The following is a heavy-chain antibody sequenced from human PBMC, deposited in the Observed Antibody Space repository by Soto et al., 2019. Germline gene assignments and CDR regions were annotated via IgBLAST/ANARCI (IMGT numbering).Heavy chain of an antibody. CDR2: ISTRSTYI. CDR1: GFTLSNYS. CDR3: ALGGYSYGASGTYYYHYMDV. J-gene: IGHJ6*03. D-gene: IGHD5-18*01. V-gene: IGHV3-21*01. Sequence: EVQLVDSGGGLVKTGGSLRLSCAGSGFTLSNYSMNWVRQAPGKGLEWVSSISTRSTYIYYADSLKGRFTISRDNAKNSLFLQMNSLRAEDSAVYHCALGGYSYGASGTYYYHYMDVWGKGTTVTVSS.